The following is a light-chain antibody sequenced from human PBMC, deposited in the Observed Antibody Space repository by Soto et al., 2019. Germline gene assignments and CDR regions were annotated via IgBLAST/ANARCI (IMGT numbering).Light chain of an antibody. J-gene: IGLJ2*01. CDR2: NDN. V-gene: IGLV1-47*02. CDR3: AVWDDSLSGVL. Sequence: SVLAQPPSASGIPGQRVTISCSGSTSNIGSNLASWYQQLPGSAPKLLIYNDNERPSGVPDRFSGSKSGTSASLGISGLRSEDEADYYCAVWDDSLSGVLFGGGTK. CDR1: TSNIGSNL.